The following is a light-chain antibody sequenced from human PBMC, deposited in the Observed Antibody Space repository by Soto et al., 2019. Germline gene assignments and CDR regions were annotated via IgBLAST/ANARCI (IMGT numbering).Light chain of an antibody. Sequence: QTVVTQPPSVSGAPGQRVTISCTGSSSNIGAGYDVYWYQKFPGMAPKLLISKNNQRPSGVPDRFSGSKSGTSASLAISGLRSEDEADYYCAAWDDNFSTYVFGSGTKLTVL. CDR1: SSNIGAGYD. CDR2: KNN. V-gene: IGLV1-47*01. J-gene: IGLJ1*01. CDR3: AAWDDNFSTYV.